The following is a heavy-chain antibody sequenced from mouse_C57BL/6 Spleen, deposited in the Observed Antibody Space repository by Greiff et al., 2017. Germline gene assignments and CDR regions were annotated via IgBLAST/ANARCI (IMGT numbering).Heavy chain of an antibody. CDR3: ARGDGSSYDWFAY. V-gene: IGHV1-50*01. Sequence: QVQLQQPGAELVKPGASVKLSCKASGYTFTSYWMQWVKQRPGQGLEWIGEIDPSDSYTNYNQKFKGKATLTVDTSSSTAYMQLSSLTSEDSAVYYCARGDGSSYDWFAYWGQGTLVTVSA. CDR1: GYTFTSYW. CDR2: IDPSDSYT. J-gene: IGHJ3*01. D-gene: IGHD1-1*01.